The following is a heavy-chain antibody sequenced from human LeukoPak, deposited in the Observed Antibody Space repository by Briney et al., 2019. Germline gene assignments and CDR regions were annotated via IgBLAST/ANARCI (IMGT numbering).Heavy chain of an antibody. CDR1: EFTFSSYG. D-gene: IGHD5-12*01. J-gene: IGHJ4*02. CDR2: ISGSGGST. V-gene: IGHV3-23*01. Sequence: GGSLRLSCTDSEFTFSSYGMSWVRQAPGKGLEWVSAISGSGGSTYYADSVKGRFTISRDNSKNTLYLQMNSLRAEDTAVYYCAKEYEIVAPFDYWGQGTLVTVSS. CDR3: AKEYEIVAPFDY.